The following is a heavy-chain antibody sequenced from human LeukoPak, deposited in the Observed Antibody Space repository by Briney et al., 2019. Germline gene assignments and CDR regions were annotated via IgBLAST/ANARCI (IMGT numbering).Heavy chain of an antibody. D-gene: IGHD4-17*01. CDR2: IYHSGNT. J-gene: IGHJ4*02. CDR1: GGSISSSSYY. V-gene: IGHV4-39*07. CDR3: ARAGYGDSDFDY. Sequence: SETLSLTCTVSGGSISSSSYYWGWIRQPPGKGLEWIGSIYHSGNTYYNPSLKSRVTIVDTSKNQFSLKLNSVTAADTAVYYCARAGYGDSDFDYWGQGTLVTVSS.